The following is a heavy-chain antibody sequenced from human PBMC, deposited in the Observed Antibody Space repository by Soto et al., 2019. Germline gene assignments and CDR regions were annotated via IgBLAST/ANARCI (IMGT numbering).Heavy chain of an antibody. D-gene: IGHD4-17*01. CDR1: GYTFTSYA. CDR3: ARGVYVDYVEAVYYMDV. J-gene: IGHJ6*03. CDR2: INAGNGNT. V-gene: IGHV1-3*01. Sequence: QVQLVQSGAEVKKPGASVKVSCKASGYTFTSYAMHWVRQAPGQRLEWMGWINAGNGNTIYSKKVQGRVTSTRDTSESTAYMELSSLRSEETAVYYCARGVYVDYVEAVYYMDVWGKGTTVTVSS.